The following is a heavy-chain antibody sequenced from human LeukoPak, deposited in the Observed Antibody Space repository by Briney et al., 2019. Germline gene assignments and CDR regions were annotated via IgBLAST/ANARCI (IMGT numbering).Heavy chain of an antibody. Sequence: GGSLRLSCAASGFTFSNAWMSWVRQAPGKGLEWVSGISGGAVSTNYADSVKGRFTISRDNSKNTLYLQMNSLRAEDTALYYCAKSGRYCSGGTCYQEASLDYWGQGTLVTVSS. CDR3: AKSGRYCSGGTCYQEASLDY. J-gene: IGHJ4*02. D-gene: IGHD2-15*01. V-gene: IGHV3-23*01. CDR2: ISGGAVST. CDR1: GFTFSNAW.